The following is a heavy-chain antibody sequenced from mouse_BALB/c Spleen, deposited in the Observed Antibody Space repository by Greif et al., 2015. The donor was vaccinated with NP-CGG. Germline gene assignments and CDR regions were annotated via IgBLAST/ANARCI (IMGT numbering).Heavy chain of an antibody. J-gene: IGHJ4*01. V-gene: IGHV1S56*01. Sequence: QVHVKQSGPELVKPGASVRISCKASGYTFTSYYIHWVKQRPGQGLEWIGWIYPGNVNTKYNEKFKGKATLTADKSSSTAYMQLSSLTSEDSAVYFCAKTGNAMDYWGQGTSVTVSS. CDR3: AKTGNAMDY. D-gene: IGHD1-3*01. CDR2: IYPGNVNT. CDR1: GYTFTSYY.